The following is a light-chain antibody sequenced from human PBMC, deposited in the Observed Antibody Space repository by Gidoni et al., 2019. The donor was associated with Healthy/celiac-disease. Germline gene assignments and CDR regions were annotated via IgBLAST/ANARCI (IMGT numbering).Light chain of an antibody. V-gene: IGKV3-11*01. CDR2: DAS. Sequence: EIVLAQSPATLSLSPGERATLSCRASQSISSYLAWYQQKPGQSPRLLIYDASNRATGIPARFSGSGSGTDFILTISSLEPEGFAVYYCQQRSNWPRLFTFGPGTKVDIK. CDR3: QQRSNWPRLFT. J-gene: IGKJ3*01. CDR1: QSISSY.